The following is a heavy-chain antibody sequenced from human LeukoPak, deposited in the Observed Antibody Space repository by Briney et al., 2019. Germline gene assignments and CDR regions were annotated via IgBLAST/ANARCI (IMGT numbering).Heavy chain of an antibody. CDR1: GYTFTGYY. J-gene: IGHJ2*01. D-gene: IGHD4-17*01. V-gene: IGHV1-2*02. CDR2: INPNSGGT. Sequence: EASVKVSCKASGYTFTGYYMHWVRQAPGQGLEWMGWINPNSGGTNYAQKFQGRVTMTRDTSISTAYMELSRLRSDDTAVYYCARCHDYGDYVSGYFDLWGRGTLVTVSS. CDR3: ARCHDYGDYVSGYFDL.